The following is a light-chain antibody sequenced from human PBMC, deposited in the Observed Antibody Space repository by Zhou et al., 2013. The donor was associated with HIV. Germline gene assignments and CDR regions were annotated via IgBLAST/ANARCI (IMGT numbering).Light chain of an antibody. CDR2: GAS. V-gene: IGKV3-15*01. CDR1: QSVSIN. J-gene: IGKJ1*01. CDR3: QEYDNWPPRWT. Sequence: EILMTQSPATLSVSPGERATLPCRASQSVSINLAWYQQKPGQAPRLLIFGASTRATGIPARFSGSGSGTEFTLTISSVQSGDFAIYYCQEYDNWPPRWTFGQGTKVEIK.